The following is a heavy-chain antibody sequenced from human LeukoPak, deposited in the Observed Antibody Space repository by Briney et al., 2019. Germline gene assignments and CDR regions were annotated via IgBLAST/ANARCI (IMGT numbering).Heavy chain of an antibody. Sequence: PGGSLRLSCAASRSTFSSYAMSWVRQAPGKGLEWVSAISGSGDRTYYADSVKGRFTISRDNSKNTLYLQMSTLRAEDTAVYYCAKELPFSQWIFLDYWGQGTLVTVSS. J-gene: IGHJ4*02. V-gene: IGHV3-23*01. D-gene: IGHD3-3*01. CDR3: AKELPFSQWIFLDY. CDR1: RSTFSSYA. CDR2: ISGSGDRT.